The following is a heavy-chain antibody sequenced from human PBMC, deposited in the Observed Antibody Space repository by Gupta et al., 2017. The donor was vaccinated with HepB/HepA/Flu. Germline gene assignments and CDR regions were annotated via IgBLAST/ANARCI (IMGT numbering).Heavy chain of an antibody. D-gene: IGHD2-2*01. J-gene: IGHJ6*03. CDR3: ARDRPGGYCSSTSCYWYYYYYYMDV. V-gene: IGHV4-4*07. CDR1: GGSISSYY. Sequence: QVQLQESGPGLVKPSETLSLTCTVSGGSISSYYWSWIRPPAGKGLEWIGRIYTSGSTNYNPSLKSRVTMSVDTSKNQFSLKLSSVTAADTAVYYCARDRPGGYCSSTSCYWYYYYYYMDVWGKGTTVTVSS. CDR2: IYTSGST.